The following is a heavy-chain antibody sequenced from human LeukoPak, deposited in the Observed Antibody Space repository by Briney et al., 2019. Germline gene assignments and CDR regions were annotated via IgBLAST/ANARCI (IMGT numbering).Heavy chain of an antibody. CDR3: ARGSTVTGYYYYYYMDV. Sequence: SVKVSCKASGGTFSSYAISWVRQAPGQGLEWMGGIIPIFGTANYAQNFQGRVTITADESTSPAYMELSSLRSEDTAVYYCARGSTVTGYYYYYYMDVWGKGTTVTVSS. D-gene: IGHD4-17*01. CDR2: IIPIFGTA. V-gene: IGHV1-69*01. CDR1: GGTFSSYA. J-gene: IGHJ6*03.